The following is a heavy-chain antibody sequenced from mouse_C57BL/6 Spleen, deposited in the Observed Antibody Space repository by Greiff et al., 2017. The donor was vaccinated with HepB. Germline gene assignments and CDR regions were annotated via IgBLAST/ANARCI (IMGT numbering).Heavy chain of an antibody. V-gene: IGHV5-17*01. CDR3: ARGGPYYAMDY. J-gene: IGHJ4*01. Sequence: EVQLVESGGGLVKPGGSLKLSCAASGFTFSDYGMHWVRQAPEKGLEWVAYISSGSSTIYYADTVKGRVTIARDNAKNTLFLQMTSLRSEDTAMYYCARGGPYYAMDYWGQGTSVTVSS. CDR2: ISSGSSTI. CDR1: GFTFSDYG.